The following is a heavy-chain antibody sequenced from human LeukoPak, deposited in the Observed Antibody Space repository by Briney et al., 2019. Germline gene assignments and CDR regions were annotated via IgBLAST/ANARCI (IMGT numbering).Heavy chain of an antibody. J-gene: IGHJ3*02. CDR3: AKESSRYSGYDYAFDI. D-gene: IGHD5-12*01. V-gene: IGHV3-30*02. CDR1: GFTFNTYG. CDR2: IRYDGSNK. Sequence: PGGSLRLSCAASGFTFNTYGMHWVRQAPGKGLEWVAFIRYDGSNKYYADSVKGRFTISRDNSKNTLYVQMNSLRAEDTAVYYCAKESSRYSGYDYAFDIWGQGTMVTVSS.